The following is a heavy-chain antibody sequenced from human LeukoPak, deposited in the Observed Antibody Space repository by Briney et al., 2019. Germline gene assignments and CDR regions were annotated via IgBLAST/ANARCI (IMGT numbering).Heavy chain of an antibody. CDR1: GFTFSSYA. D-gene: IGHD1-26*01. Sequence: PGGSLRLSCAASGFTFSSYAMSWVRQAPGKGLEWVSAISGSGGSTYYADSVKGRFTISRDNAKNSLYLQMNSLRAEDTAVYYCTRVGATPLTFDYWGQGTLVTVSS. V-gene: IGHV3-23*01. CDR2: ISGSGGST. CDR3: TRVGATPLTFDY. J-gene: IGHJ4*02.